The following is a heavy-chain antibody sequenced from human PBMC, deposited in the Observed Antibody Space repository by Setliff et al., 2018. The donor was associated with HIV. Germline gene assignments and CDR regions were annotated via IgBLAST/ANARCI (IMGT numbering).Heavy chain of an antibody. J-gene: IGHJ3*02. Sequence: GASVKVSCKASGFTFNHYAISWVRQAPGQGLEWMGGIIPILGIANYAQKFQGRVTITADKSTSTAYMELSSLRSEDTAVYYCARDSGAFDIWGQGTMVTVSS. V-gene: IGHV1-69*10. CDR2: IIPILGIA. CDR3: ARDSGAFDI. CDR1: GFTFNHYA.